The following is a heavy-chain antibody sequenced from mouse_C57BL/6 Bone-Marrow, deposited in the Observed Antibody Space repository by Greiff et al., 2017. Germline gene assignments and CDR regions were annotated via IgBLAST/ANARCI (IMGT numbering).Heavy chain of an antibody. V-gene: IGHV1-69*01. J-gene: IGHJ2*01. CDR1: GYTFTSYW. Sequence: QVQLQQSGAELVMPGASVKLSCKASGYTFTSYWMHWVKQRPGQGLEWIGEIDPSDSYTNYNQKFKGKSTLTVDKSSSTAYMQLSSLTSEDSAVYYCGREGIYYGYDWGQGTTLTVSS. CDR2: IDPSDSYT. D-gene: IGHD2-2*01. CDR3: GREGIYYGYD.